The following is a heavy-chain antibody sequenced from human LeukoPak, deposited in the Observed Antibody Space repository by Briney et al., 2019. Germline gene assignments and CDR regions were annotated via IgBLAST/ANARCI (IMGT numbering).Heavy chain of an antibody. J-gene: IGHJ4*02. CDR3: AKDGQSFNSMYDYFDS. CDR1: GFTFSSYD. D-gene: IGHD2-8*01. Sequence: GGSLRLSCAASGFTFSSYDMSWVRQAPGKGLEWVSAISSSGGSTYSADSVKGRFTISRDDSRSTVDLQMSSLRAEDTAVYYCAKDGQSFNSMYDYFDSWGQGTLVTVSS. V-gene: IGHV3-23*01. CDR2: ISSSGGST.